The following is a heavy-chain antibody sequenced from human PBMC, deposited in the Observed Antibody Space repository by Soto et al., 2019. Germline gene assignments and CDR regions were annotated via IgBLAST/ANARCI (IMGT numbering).Heavy chain of an antibody. CDR2: IYSGGST. V-gene: IGHV3-53*04. D-gene: IGHD6-13*01. CDR3: ARGIYSRYYYYMDV. Sequence: EVQLVESGGGLVQPGGSLRLSCAASGFTVSSNYMSWVRQAPGKGLEWVSVIYSGGSTYYADSVKGRFTISRHNSKNTLYLQMNSLRAEDTAVYYCARGIYSRYYYYMDVWGKGTTVTVSS. J-gene: IGHJ6*03. CDR1: GFTVSSNY.